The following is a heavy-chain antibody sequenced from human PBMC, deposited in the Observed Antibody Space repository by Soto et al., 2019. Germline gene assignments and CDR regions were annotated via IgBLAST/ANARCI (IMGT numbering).Heavy chain of an antibody. D-gene: IGHD2-21*02. V-gene: IGHV1-46*02. J-gene: IGHJ6*02. CDR2: INPSNGFT. Sequence: QVQLVQSGAELKKPGASVSLSCKASGVTFNTYYLHWVRQSPGEGLQWMGGINPSNGFTSYRQKFQGRVAMTADTSTTTVYLELSGLKSEDTAVYFCARDWPDTYCGGDCPLGYYYHGMDVWGQGTAVTVSS. CDR1: GVTFNTYY. CDR3: ARDWPDTYCGGDCPLGYYYHGMDV.